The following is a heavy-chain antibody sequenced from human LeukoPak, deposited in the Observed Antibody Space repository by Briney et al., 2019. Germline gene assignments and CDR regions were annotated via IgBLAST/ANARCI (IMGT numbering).Heavy chain of an antibody. CDR2: ISSSGSTM. D-gene: IGHD6-13*01. CDR1: GFTFSSYE. V-gene: IGHV3-48*03. CDR3: ARAGLSQQLANYFDY. Sequence: GGSLRLSCAASGFTFSSYEMNWVRQAPGKGLEWVSYISSSGSTMYYADSVKGRFTISRDNAKNSLYLQMNSLRAEDTAVYYCARAGLSQQLANYFDYWGQGTLVTVSS. J-gene: IGHJ4*02.